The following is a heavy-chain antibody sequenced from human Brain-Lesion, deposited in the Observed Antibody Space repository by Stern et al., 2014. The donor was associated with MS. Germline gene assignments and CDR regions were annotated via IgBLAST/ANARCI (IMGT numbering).Heavy chain of an antibody. CDR3: ATLSPGAGGNYYRHFDY. CDR2: FDPEDGET. Sequence: VQLLESGAEVKKPGASVKVSCKVSGYTLTELSMHWVRQAPRKGLEWMGGFDPEDGETIYAQKFQGGVTMTEDTSTDTAYMELSSLRSEDTAVYYCATLSPGAGGNYYRHFDYWGQGTLVTVSS. CDR1: GYTLTELS. V-gene: IGHV1-24*01. J-gene: IGHJ4*02. D-gene: IGHD1-26*01.